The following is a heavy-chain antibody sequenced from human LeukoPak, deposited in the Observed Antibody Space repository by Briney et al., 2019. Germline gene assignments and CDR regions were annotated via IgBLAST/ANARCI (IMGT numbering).Heavy chain of an antibody. V-gene: IGHV1-69*13. CDR2: IIPIFGTA. CDR3: ARDGEYCSGGSCYGFDY. Sequence: ASVKVSCKASGGTFSSYAISWVRQAPGQGLEWMGGIIPIFGTANYAQKFQGRVTITADESTSTAYMELSSLRSEDTAVYYCARDGEYCSGGSCYGFDYWGQGTLVTVSS. D-gene: IGHD2-15*01. J-gene: IGHJ4*02. CDR1: GGTFSSYA.